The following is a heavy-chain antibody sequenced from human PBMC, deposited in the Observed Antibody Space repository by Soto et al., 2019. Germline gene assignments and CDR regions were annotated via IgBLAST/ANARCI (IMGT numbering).Heavy chain of an antibody. V-gene: IGHV3-23*01. CDR2: IVGSGGST. D-gene: IGHD2-2*01. Sequence: GGSLRLSCTASGFPFSDYALTWVRQAPGKGLEWVAAIVGSGGSTYDADSVKGRFTISRDNSKSTLFLQMNNLRAEDAAVYYCXKFGESLPAASGLGMDVWGPGTTVTVSS. CDR1: GFPFSDYA. CDR3: XKFGESLPAASGLGMDV. J-gene: IGHJ6*02.